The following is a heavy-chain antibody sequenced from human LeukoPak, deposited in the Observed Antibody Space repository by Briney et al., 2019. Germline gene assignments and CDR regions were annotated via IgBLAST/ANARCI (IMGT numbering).Heavy chain of an antibody. D-gene: IGHD2-15*01. J-gene: IGHJ4*02. Sequence: ASVKVSCKASGGTFSSYAISWVRQAPGQGLEWMGGIIPIFGTANYAQKLQGRVTITADESTSTAYMELSSLRSEDTAVYYCARDGRYCSGGSCYSGSFDYWGQGTLVTVSS. CDR3: ARDGRYCSGGSCYSGSFDY. V-gene: IGHV1-69*13. CDR2: IIPIFGTA. CDR1: GGTFSSYA.